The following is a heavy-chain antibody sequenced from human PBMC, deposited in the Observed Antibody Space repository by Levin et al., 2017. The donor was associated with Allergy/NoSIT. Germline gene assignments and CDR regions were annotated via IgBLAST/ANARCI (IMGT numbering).Heavy chain of an antibody. V-gene: IGHV3-30*18. CDR3: AKDGHRGDVYTGNWFDP. CDR2: ISYDGSNK. D-gene: IGHD3-10*01. J-gene: IGHJ5*02. CDR1: GFTFSSYG. Sequence: GESLKISCAASGFTFSSYGMHWVRQAPGKGLEWVAVISYDGSNKYYADSVKGRFTISRDNSKNTLYLQMNSLRAEDTAVYYCAKDGHRGDVYTGNWFDPWGQGTLVTVSS.